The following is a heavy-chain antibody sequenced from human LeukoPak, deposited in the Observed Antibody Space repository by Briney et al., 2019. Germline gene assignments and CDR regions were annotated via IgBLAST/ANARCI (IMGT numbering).Heavy chain of an antibody. J-gene: IGHJ4*02. D-gene: IGHD3-10*01. CDR3: ARVPRKRPAVFFDY. CDR1: GYTFTSYG. V-gene: IGHV1-18*01. Sequence: ASVKVSCKASGYTFTSYGISWVRQAPGQGLEWMGWISAYNGNTNYAQKLQGRVTMTTDTSTSTAYMELRSLRSDDTAVYYGARVPRKRPAVFFDYLGQGALVTVSS. CDR2: ISAYNGNT.